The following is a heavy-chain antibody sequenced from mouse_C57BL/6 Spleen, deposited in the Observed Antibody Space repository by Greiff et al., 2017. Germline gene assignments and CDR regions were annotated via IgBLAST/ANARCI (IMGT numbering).Heavy chain of an antibody. V-gene: IGHV1-82*01. CDR3: ARTITAVVATGAMDD. D-gene: IGHD1-1*01. Sequence: QVQLQQSGPELVKPGASVKISCKASGYAFSSSWMNWVKQRPGKGLEWIGRIYPGDGDTNYNGKFKGKATLTADKSSSTAYMQLSSLTSEDSAVYFCARTITAVVATGAMDDWGQGTSVTVSS. CDR1: GYAFSSSW. J-gene: IGHJ4*01. CDR2: IYPGDGDT.